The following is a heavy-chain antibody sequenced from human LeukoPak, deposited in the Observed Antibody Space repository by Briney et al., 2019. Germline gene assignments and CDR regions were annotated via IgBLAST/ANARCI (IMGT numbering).Heavy chain of an antibody. Sequence: SQTLSLTCTVSGGSISSGGYYWSWIRQRPGKGLEWIGYIYYSGSTYYNPSLKSRVTISVDTSKNQFSLKLSSVTAADTAVYYCARGRLHIFDYYCDSSGYYWPRDGCAFDIWGQGTMVTVSS. J-gene: IGHJ3*02. D-gene: IGHD3-22*01. CDR2: IYYSGST. CDR3: ARGRLHIFDYYCDSSGYYWPRDGCAFDI. V-gene: IGHV4-31*03. CDR1: GGSISSGGYY.